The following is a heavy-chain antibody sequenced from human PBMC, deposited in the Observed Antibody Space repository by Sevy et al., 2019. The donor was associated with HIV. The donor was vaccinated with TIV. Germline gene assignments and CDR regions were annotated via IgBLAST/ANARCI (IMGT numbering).Heavy chain of an antibody. J-gene: IGHJ4*02. CDR3: AQMGGYDILTGYYNYFDY. CDR2: INHSGST. CDR1: GGSFSGYY. V-gene: IGHV4-34*01. Sequence: SETLSLTCAVYGGSFSGYYWSWIRQPPGKGLEWIGEINHSGSTNYNPSLKSRVTISVDTSKNQFSLKLSSVTAADTAVYYCAQMGGYDILTGYYNYFDYWGQGTLVTVSS. D-gene: IGHD3-9*01.